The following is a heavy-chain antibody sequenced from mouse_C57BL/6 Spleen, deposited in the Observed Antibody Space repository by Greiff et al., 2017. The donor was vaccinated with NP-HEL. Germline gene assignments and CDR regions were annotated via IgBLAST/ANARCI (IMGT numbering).Heavy chain of an antibody. V-gene: IGHV1-18*01. D-gene: IGHD1-1*01. J-gene: IGHJ1*03. CDR2: INPNNGGT. CDR3: ARVGSSPSYWYFDV. Sequence: VQLQQSGPELVKPGASVKIPCKASGYTFTDYNMDWVKQSHGKSLEWIGDINPNNGGTIYNQKFKGKATLTVDKSSSTAYMELRSLTSEDTAVYYCARVGSSPSYWYFDVWGTGTTVTVSS. CDR1: GYTFTDYN.